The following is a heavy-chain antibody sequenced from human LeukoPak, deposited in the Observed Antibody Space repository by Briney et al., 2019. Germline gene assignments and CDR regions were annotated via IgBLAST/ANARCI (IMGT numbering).Heavy chain of an antibody. D-gene: IGHD3-10*01. Sequence: GGSLRLPCAASGFTFSSYWMSWVRQAPGKGLEWVANIKQDGSEKYYVDSVKGRFTISRDNAKNSLYLQMNSLRAEDTAVYYCARYPDGSGTYYYFDYWGQGTLVTVSS. CDR3: ARYPDGSGTYYYFDY. V-gene: IGHV3-7*03. J-gene: IGHJ4*02. CDR2: IKQDGSEK. CDR1: GFTFSSYW.